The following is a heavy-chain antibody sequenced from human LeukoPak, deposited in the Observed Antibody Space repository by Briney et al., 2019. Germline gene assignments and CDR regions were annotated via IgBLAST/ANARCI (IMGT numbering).Heavy chain of an antibody. CDR2: ISSSGSTI. V-gene: IGHV3-48*03. CDR1: GFTFSSYE. CDR3: TTLYYGGHYFRYYFDY. J-gene: IGHJ4*02. Sequence: GGSLRLSCAASGFTFSSYEMNWVRQAPGKGLEWVSYISSSGSTIYYADSVKGRFTISRDNAKNSLYLQMNSLKTEDTAVYYCTTLYYGGHYFRYYFDYWGQGTLVTVSS. D-gene: IGHD4-23*01.